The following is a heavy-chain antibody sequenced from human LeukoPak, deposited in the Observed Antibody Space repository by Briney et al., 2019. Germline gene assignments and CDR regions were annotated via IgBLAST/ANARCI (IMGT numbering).Heavy chain of an antibody. D-gene: IGHD7-27*01. CDR3: ARDLGY. CDR2: IYTSGNT. J-gene: IGHJ4*02. V-gene: IGHV4-61*02. Sequence: SETLSLTCTVSGGSISSGGYYWSWIRQPAGKGLEWIGRIYTSGNTNYNPSLKSRATISVDTSKNQFSLELSSVTAADTAVYYCARDLGYWGQGTLVTVSS. CDR1: GGSISSGGYY.